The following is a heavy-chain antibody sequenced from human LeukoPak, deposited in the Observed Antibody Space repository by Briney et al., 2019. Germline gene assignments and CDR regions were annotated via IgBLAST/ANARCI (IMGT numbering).Heavy chain of an antibody. CDR2: ISYDGSNK. Sequence: GGPLRLSCAASGXTFSSYAVHWVRQAPGKGLEWVGVISYDGSNKYYADSVKGRFTISRDNSKNTLYLQMNSLRAEDTAVYYCAVIAAAGFDYWGQGTLVTVSS. V-gene: IGHV3-30-3*01. CDR3: AVIAAAGFDY. D-gene: IGHD6-13*01. J-gene: IGHJ4*02. CDR1: GXTFSSYA.